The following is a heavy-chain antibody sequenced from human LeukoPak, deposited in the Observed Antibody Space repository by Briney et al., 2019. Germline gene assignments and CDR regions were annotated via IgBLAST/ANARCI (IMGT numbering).Heavy chain of an antibody. CDR3: ARGDFDWLLPYYYMDV. D-gene: IGHD3-9*01. J-gene: IGHJ6*03. V-gene: IGHV1-18*01. CDR2: ISAYNGNT. Sequence: ASVKVSCKASGYTFTSYGISWVRQAPGQGLEWMGWISAYNGNTNYAQKLQGRVTMTRNTSISTAYMELSSLRSEDTAVYYCARGDFDWLLPYYYMDVWGKGTTVTVSS. CDR1: GYTFTSYG.